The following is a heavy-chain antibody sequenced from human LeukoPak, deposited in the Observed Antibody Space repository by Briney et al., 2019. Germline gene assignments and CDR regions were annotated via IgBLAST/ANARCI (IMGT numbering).Heavy chain of an antibody. CDR1: GDSVSSNSAA. Sequence: SQTLSLTCAISGDSVSSNSAAWNRIRQSPSIGLEWLGRTYYRSKWYNDYAVSVKSRITINPDTSKNQFSLQLDSVTPEDTAVYYCAREGSIAAAGIVNWGQGTLVTVSS. V-gene: IGHV6-1*01. CDR2: TYYRSKWYN. D-gene: IGHD6-13*01. J-gene: IGHJ1*01. CDR3: AREGSIAAAGIVN.